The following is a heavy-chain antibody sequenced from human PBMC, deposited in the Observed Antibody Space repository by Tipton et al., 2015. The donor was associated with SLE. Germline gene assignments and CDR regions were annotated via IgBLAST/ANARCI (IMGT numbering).Heavy chain of an antibody. D-gene: IGHD4-17*01. Sequence: TLSLTCTVSGGSISSHYWSWIRQAPGKGLEWIGYISNSETTNYNPSLKSRVTISVDTSKNQFSLKLSSVTAADTAVYYCARPHGDYHWFDPWGQGTLVTVSS. CDR1: GGSISSHY. V-gene: IGHV4-59*11. J-gene: IGHJ5*02. CDR3: ARPHGDYHWFDP. CDR2: ISNSETT.